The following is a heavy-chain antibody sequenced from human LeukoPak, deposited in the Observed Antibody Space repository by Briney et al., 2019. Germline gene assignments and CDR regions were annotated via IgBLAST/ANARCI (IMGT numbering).Heavy chain of an antibody. J-gene: IGHJ4*02. Sequence: GASVKVSCKASGYTFTSYGISWVRQAPGQGLEWMGWINPNSGGTNYAQKFQGWVTMTRDTSISTAYMELSRLRSDDTAVYYCARGGASYYYDSSGYYQLGDYWGQGTLVTVSS. D-gene: IGHD3-22*01. V-gene: IGHV1-2*04. CDR2: INPNSGGT. CDR3: ARGGASYYYDSSGYYQLGDY. CDR1: GYTFTSYG.